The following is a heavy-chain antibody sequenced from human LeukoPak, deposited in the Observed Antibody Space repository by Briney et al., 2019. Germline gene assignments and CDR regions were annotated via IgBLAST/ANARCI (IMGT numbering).Heavy chain of an antibody. CDR1: GYTFTGYY. V-gene: IGHV1-2*04. D-gene: IGHD6-19*01. Sequence: ASVKVSCKASGYTFTGYYMHWVRQAPGQGLEWMGWINPNSGGTNYAQKFQGWVTMTRDTSISTAYMELSRLRSDDTAVYYCARSSGWYSDDYFDYWGQGTLVTVSP. J-gene: IGHJ4*02. CDR3: ARSSGWYSDDYFDY. CDR2: INPNSGGT.